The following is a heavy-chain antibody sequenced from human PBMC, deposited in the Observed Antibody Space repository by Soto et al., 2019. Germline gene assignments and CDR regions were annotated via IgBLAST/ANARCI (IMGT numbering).Heavy chain of an antibody. CDR2: ISSSSSTI. CDR3: ARGGYSSSWYLDYYYHGMDV. V-gene: IGHV3-48*02. D-gene: IGHD6-13*01. J-gene: IGHJ6*02. Sequence: EVQLVESGGGLVQPGGSLRLSCAASGFTFSSYSMNWVRQAPGKGLEWVSYISSSSSTIYYADSVKGRFTISRDNAKNTMYRQMNSLRDEDTAVYYCARGGYSSSWYLDYYYHGMDVWGQGTTVTVSS. CDR1: GFTFSSYS.